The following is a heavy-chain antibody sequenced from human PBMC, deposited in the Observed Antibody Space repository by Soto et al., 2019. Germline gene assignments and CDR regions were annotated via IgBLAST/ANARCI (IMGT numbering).Heavy chain of an antibody. V-gene: IGHV3-48*01. Sequence: GGSLRLSCAASGFTFSSYSMNWVRQAPGKGLEWVSYISSSSSTIYYADSVKGRFTISRDNAKNSLYLQMNSLRAEDTAVYYCARRMGYYGSGSYYPYYYMDVWGKGTTVTVSS. CDR2: ISSSSSTI. D-gene: IGHD3-10*01. CDR3: ARRMGYYGSGSYYPYYYMDV. J-gene: IGHJ6*03. CDR1: GFTFSSYS.